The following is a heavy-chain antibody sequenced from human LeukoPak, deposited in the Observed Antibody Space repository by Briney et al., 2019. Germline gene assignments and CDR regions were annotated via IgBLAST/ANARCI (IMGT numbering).Heavy chain of an antibody. CDR3: AREPIVVVVAATHWFDP. V-gene: IGHV5-10-1*01. CDR1: GSSFTSYW. J-gene: IGHJ5*02. D-gene: IGHD2-15*01. CDR2: IDPSDSYT. Sequence: GASLRTSCKGSGSSFTSYWISWVRQMPGKGLEWMGRIDPSDSYTNYSPSFQGHVTISADKSISTAYLQWSSLKASDTAMYYCAREPIVVVVAATHWFDPWGQGTLVTVSS.